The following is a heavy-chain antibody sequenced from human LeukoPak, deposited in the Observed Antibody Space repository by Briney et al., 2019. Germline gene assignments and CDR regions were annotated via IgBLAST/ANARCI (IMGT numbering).Heavy chain of an antibody. CDR2: IIPIFGTA. J-gene: IGHJ4*02. CDR3: AKVRAVVVILYYFDY. Sequence: ASVKVSCKASGGTFSSYAISWVRQAPGQGLEWMGGIIPIFGTANYAQKFQGRVTITADESTSTAYMELSSLRSEDTAVYYCAKVRAVVVILYYFDYWGQGTLVTVSS. D-gene: IGHD3-22*01. V-gene: IGHV1-69*13. CDR1: GGTFSSYA.